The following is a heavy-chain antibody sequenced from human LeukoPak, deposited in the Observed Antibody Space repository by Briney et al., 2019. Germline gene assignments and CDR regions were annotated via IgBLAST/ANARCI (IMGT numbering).Heavy chain of an antibody. CDR3: ARHAIRGVIDY. CDR2: IHSTGGT. D-gene: IGHD3-10*01. CDR1: GGSISDYY. V-gene: IGHV4-59*08. J-gene: IGHJ4*02. Sequence: SETLSLTCTVSGGSISDYYWTWIRQPPEKGLEWIGYIHSTGGTNYNPSLKSRVTISVDTSKNQFSLKLSSVTAADTAVYYCARHAIRGVIDYWGQGTLVTVSS.